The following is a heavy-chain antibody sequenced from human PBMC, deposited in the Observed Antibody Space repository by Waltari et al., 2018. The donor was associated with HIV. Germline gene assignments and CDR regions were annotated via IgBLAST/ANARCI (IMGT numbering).Heavy chain of an antibody. V-gene: IGHV3-15*01. CDR1: GFTFSNAW. Sequence: EVQLVESGGGLVKPGGSLRLSCAASGFTFSNAWMSWVRQAPGKGLGSVGRIKSKTDGGTTDDAEPVKGKFTISRDDSKNTLYLQMNSLKTEDTAVYYCTTDKGADAFDIWGQGTMVTVSS. CDR2: IKSKTDGGTT. CDR3: TTDKGADAFDI. J-gene: IGHJ3*02.